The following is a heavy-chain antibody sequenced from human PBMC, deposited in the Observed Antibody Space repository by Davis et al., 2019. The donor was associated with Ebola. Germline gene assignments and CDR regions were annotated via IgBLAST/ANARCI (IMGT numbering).Heavy chain of an antibody. J-gene: IGHJ6*02. CDR2: ISGSGGST. V-gene: IGHV3-23*01. CDR3: AKEDARFYDSGYYYYYGMDV. D-gene: IGHD3-10*01. Sequence: GESLKISCAASGFTFSSYAMSWVRQAPGKGLEWVSAISGSGGSTYYADSVKGRFTISRDNSKNTLYLQMNSLRAEDTAVYYCAKEDARFYDSGYYYYYGMDVWGQGTTVTVSS. CDR1: GFTFSSYA.